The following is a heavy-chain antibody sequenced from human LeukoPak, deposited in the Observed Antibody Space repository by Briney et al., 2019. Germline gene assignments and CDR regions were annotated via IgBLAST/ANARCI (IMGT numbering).Heavy chain of an antibody. CDR1: GYSFTSYW. CDR3: ARYTIETDPWKQLVYYGMDV. CDR2: IYPGDSDT. J-gene: IGHJ6*02. Sequence: GESLKISCKGSGYSFTSYWIGWVRQMPGKGLEWMGIIYPGDSDTRYSPSFQGQVTISADKSISTAYLQWSSLKASDTAMYYCARYTIETDPWKQLVYYGMDVWGQGTTVTVSS. D-gene: IGHD5-18*01. V-gene: IGHV5-51*01.